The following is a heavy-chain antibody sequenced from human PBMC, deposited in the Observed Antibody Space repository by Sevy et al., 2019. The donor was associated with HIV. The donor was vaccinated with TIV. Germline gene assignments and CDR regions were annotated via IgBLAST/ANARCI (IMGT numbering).Heavy chain of an antibody. D-gene: IGHD2-15*01. CDR3: ARGISVVPLTGVRFDP. Sequence: ASVKVSCKASGYTFTDYGITWVRQAPGQGLEWMGWIGTYNGHTNYAQKFQARVTMTTDTSTSTAYMEMTSLRSDDTAVYYCARGISVVPLTGVRFDPWGQGTLVTVSS. CDR2: IGTYNGHT. CDR1: GYTFTDYG. V-gene: IGHV1-18*01. J-gene: IGHJ5*02.